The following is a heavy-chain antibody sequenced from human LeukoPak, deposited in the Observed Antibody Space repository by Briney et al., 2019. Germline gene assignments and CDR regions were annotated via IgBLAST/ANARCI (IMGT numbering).Heavy chain of an antibody. CDR2: ISGSGGST. CDR1: GFTFSSYG. J-gene: IGHJ4*02. D-gene: IGHD6-19*01. Sequence: GGSLRLSCAASGFTFSSYGMSWVRQAPGKGLEWVSAISGSGGSTYYADSVKGRFTISRDNSKNTLYLQMNSLRAEDTAVYYCAKDHVRGGSGWYRGVHPFDYWGQGTLVTVSS. V-gene: IGHV3-23*01. CDR3: AKDHVRGGSGWYRGVHPFDY.